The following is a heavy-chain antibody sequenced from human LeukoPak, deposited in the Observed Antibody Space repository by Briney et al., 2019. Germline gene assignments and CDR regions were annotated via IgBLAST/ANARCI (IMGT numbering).Heavy chain of an antibody. D-gene: IGHD1-26*01. CDR1: GYSISSGYY. Sequence: PSETLSLTCTVSGYSISSGYYWGWIRQPPGKGLEWIGSIYHSGSTYYNPSLKSRVTISVDTSKNQFSLKLSSVTAADTAVYYCARVVGSYPLLCAFDIWGQGTMVTVSS. CDR3: ARVVGSYPLLCAFDI. CDR2: IYHSGST. J-gene: IGHJ3*02. V-gene: IGHV4-38-2*02.